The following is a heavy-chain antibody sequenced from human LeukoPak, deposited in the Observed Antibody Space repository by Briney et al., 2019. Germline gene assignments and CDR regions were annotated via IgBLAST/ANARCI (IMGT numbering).Heavy chain of an antibody. CDR3: ARETNPYYDFWSGYWGNAFDI. V-gene: IGHV4-4*07. CDR1: GGSISSYY. J-gene: IGHJ3*02. Sequence: SETLSLTCTVSGGSISSYYWSWIRQPAGKGLEWIGRIYTSGSTNYNPSLKSRVTMSVDTSKNRFSLKLSSVTAADTAVYYCARETNPYYDFWSGYWGNAFDIWGQGTMVTVSS. CDR2: IYTSGST. D-gene: IGHD3-3*01.